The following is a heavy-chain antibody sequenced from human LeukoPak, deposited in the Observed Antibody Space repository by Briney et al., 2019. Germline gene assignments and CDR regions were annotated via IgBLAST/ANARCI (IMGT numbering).Heavy chain of an antibody. CDR1: GYTFTAYY. V-gene: IGHV1-2*02. CDR2: INPNTGGT. J-gene: IGHJ6*03. D-gene: IGHD1-26*01. CDR3: ARGQGGSYYYYYMDV. Sequence: GASVKVSCKASGYTFTAYYVHWVRQAPGQGLEWMGWINPNTGGTNYAQKFQGRVTMTKDTSINAAYMELNKLTSDDTAVYYCARGQGGSYYYYYMDVWGKGTTVTVSS.